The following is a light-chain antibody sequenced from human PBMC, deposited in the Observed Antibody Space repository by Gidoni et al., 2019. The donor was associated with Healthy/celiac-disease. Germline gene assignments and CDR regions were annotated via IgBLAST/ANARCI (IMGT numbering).Light chain of an antibody. CDR2: WAS. J-gene: IGKJ1*01. V-gene: IGKV4-1*01. Sequence: DIVMTQSQDSLAVSLGARATINCKSSQSVLYSSNNKNYLAWYQQKPGQPPKLLIYWASTRESGVPDRFSGSGSGTDFTLTISSLQAEDVAVYYCQQYYSTPVTFXXXTKVEIK. CDR3: QQYYSTPVT. CDR1: QSVLYSSNNKNY.